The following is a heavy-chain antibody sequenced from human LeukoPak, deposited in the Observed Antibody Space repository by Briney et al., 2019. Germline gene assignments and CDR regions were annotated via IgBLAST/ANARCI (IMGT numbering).Heavy chain of an antibody. Sequence: PSETLSLTCAVSGGSISTTHWWTWVRQFPGKGLEWIGEIHHSGANNNNLSLKSHVTISVDKSKNHFALKMSSVTAADTAVYYCARGHPRLRSFDSWGRGTMVTVSS. J-gene: IGHJ3*02. CDR2: IHHSGAN. CDR3: ARGHPRLRSFDS. CDR1: GGSISTTHW. V-gene: IGHV4-4*02.